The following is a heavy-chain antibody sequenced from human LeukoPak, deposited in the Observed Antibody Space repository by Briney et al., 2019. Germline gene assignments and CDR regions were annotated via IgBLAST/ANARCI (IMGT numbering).Heavy chain of an antibody. CDR3: TRVRSSGWYRYYFDY. J-gene: IGHJ4*02. V-gene: IGHV1-2*02. CDR2: INPNSGGT. D-gene: IGHD6-19*01. Sequence: GASVKVSCKASGYTFTGYYMHWVRQAPGQGLEWMGWINPNSGGTNYAQKFQGRVTMTRDTSISTAYMELSRLRSDDAAVYYCTRVRSSGWYRYYFDYWGQGTLVTVSS. CDR1: GYTFTGYY.